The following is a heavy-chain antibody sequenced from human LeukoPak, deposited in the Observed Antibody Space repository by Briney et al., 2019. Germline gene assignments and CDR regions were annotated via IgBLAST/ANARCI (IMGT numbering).Heavy chain of an antibody. V-gene: IGHV3-21*01. CDR3: ARAWQDIVVVPAAIGY. CDR2: ISSSSSYI. CDR1: GFTFSSYS. Sequence: GGSLRLPCAASGFTFSSYSMNWVRQAPGKGLEWVSSISSSSSYIYYADSVKGRFTISRDNAKNSLYLQMNSLRAEDTAVYYCARAWQDIVVVPAAIGYWGQGTLVTVSS. J-gene: IGHJ4*02. D-gene: IGHD2-2*01.